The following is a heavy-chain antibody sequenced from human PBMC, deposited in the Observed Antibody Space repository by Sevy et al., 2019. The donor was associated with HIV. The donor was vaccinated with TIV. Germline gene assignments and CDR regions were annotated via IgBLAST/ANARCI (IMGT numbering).Heavy chain of an antibody. CDR1: GGSISSSY. V-gene: IGHV4-59*01. Sequence: SETLSLICTVSGGSISSSYWSWIRQPPGKGLEWIGYIYYSGSTNYNPSLKSRVTISVDTSKNQFSLKLSSVTAADTAVYYCARDDLGYCSGGSCQHAIWGQGTLVTVSS. J-gene: IGHJ4*02. CDR2: IYYSGST. CDR3: ARDDLGYCSGGSCQHAI. D-gene: IGHD2-15*01.